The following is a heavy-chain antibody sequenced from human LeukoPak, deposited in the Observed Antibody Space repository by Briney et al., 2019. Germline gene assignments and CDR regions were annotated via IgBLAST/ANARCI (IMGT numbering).Heavy chain of an antibody. CDR2: ISHTGDI. D-gene: IGHD3-22*01. V-gene: IGHV3-48*03. CDR3: ARSSGSYRPFDS. Sequence: GGSLRLSCAASGFIFSSFEMNWVRQAPGKGLEWISHISHTGDIKYADSVKGRFTISRDNAKNSQYLQMTSLRAEDTAVYHCARSSGSYRPFDSWGQGTLVTVSS. J-gene: IGHJ4*02. CDR1: GFIFSSFE.